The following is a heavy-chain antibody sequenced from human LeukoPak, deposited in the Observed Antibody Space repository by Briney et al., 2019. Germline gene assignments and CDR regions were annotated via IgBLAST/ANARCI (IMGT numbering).Heavy chain of an antibody. D-gene: IGHD3-9*01. V-gene: IGHV3-33*01. CDR1: GFTFSSYG. CDR3: ARNWGDHFDWLHDY. CDR2: IWYDGSNR. Sequence: PGGSLRLSCAASGFTFSSYGMHWVRLAPGRGQKWVAIIWYDGSNRYYADSVKGRFTISRDNSKNTLYLQMNSLRAEDTAVYYCARNWGDHFDWLHDYWGQGTLVTVSS. J-gene: IGHJ4*02.